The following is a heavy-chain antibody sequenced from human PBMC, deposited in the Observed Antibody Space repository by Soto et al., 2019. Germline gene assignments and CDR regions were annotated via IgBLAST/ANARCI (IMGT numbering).Heavy chain of an antibody. V-gene: IGHV1-18*01. Sequence: ASVKVSCKASGYTFTSYGISWVRQAPGQGLEWMGWISAYNGNTNYAQKLQGRVTMTTDTSTSTAYMELRSLRSDDTAVYYCARAGKSRYTWNAGTWFDPRGQRTLVTVSS. J-gene: IGHJ5*02. CDR1: GYTFTSYG. CDR3: ARAGKSRYTWNAGTWFDP. CDR2: ISAYNGNT. D-gene: IGHD1-1*01.